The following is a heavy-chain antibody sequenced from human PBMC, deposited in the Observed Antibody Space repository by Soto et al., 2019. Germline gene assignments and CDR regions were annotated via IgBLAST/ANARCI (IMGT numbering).Heavy chain of an antibody. D-gene: IGHD3-3*01. CDR1: GYTFTSYG. V-gene: IGHV1-18*01. CDR3: ARYFWSGQLPFYFDQ. J-gene: IGHJ4*02. CDR2: ISAYNGNT. Sequence: ASVKVSFKASGYTFTSYGISWVRQAPGQGLEWMGWISAYNGNTNYAQNLQGRVTMTIDTATSSAYLEVRSLRSDDTAIYYCARYFWSGQLPFYFDQWGQGTLVTVSS.